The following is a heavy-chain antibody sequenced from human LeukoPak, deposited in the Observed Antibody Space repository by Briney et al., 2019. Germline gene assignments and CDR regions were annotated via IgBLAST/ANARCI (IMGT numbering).Heavy chain of an antibody. CDR2: INHSGST. D-gene: IGHD3-9*01. CDR3: AGTPYYDILTGSLYSYYYGMDV. CDR1: GGSFSGYY. Sequence: SETLSLTCAVYGGSFSGYYWSWIRQPPGKGLEWIGEINHSGSTNYNPSLKSRVTISVDTSKNQFSLKLSSVTAADTAVYYCAGTPYYDILTGSLYSYYYGMDVWGQGTTVTIPS. V-gene: IGHV4-34*01. J-gene: IGHJ6*02.